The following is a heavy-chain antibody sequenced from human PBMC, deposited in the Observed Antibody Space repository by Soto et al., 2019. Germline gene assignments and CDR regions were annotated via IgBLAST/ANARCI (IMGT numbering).Heavy chain of an antibody. J-gene: IGHJ6*03. CDR3: ARVLPYDYSNYYYYYMDV. CDR1: GFTFSSYS. CDR2: ISSSSSTI. Sequence: GGSLRLSCAASGFTFSSYSMNWVRQAPGKGLEWVSYISSSSSTIYYADFVKGRFTISRDNAKNSLYLQMNSLRAEDTAVYYCARVLPYDYSNYYYYYMDVWGKGTTVTVSS. D-gene: IGHD4-4*01. V-gene: IGHV3-48*04.